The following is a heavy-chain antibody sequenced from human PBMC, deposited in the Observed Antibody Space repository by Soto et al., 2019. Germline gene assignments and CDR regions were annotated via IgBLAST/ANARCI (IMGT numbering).Heavy chain of an antibody. CDR3: ARVLRDVLSDRYYWYFDL. V-gene: IGHV4-31*03. Sequence: QVQLQESGPGLVKPSQTLSLTCTVSGASISSGGYYWGWIRQHPGKGLEWIGFIYYIGTSYYNPSLESRITLSVDTSKNLFSLNLTSVTAADTAVYSCARVLRDVLSDRYYWYFDLWGRGTLVTVSS. J-gene: IGHJ2*01. D-gene: IGHD3-16*02. CDR1: GASISSGGYY. CDR2: IYYIGTS.